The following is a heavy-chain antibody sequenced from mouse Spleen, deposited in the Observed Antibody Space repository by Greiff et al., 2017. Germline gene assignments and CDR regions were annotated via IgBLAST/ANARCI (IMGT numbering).Heavy chain of an antibody. J-gene: IGHJ2*01. CDR2: ISSGGGNT. CDR1: GFTFSSYA. Sequence: VQLKESGGGLVKPGGSLKLSCAASGFTFSSYAMSWVRQTPEKRLEWVATISSGGGNTYYPDSVKGRFTISRDNAKNTLYLQMSSLKSEDTAMYYCARLDYWGQGTTLTVSS. V-gene: IGHV5-9-3*01. CDR3: ARLDY.